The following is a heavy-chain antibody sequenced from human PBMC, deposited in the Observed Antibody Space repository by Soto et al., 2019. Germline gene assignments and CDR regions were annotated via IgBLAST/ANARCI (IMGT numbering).Heavy chain of an antibody. V-gene: IGHV1-69*13. CDR2: IIPIFGTA. Sequence: SVKVSCKASGGTFSSYAISWVRQAPGQGLEWMGGIIPIFGTANYAQKFQGRVTITADESTSTAYMELSSLRSEDTAVYYCARANVWGSYRYTEDPYYGMDVWGQGTTVTVSS. CDR3: ARANVWGSYRYTEDPYYGMDV. J-gene: IGHJ6*02. D-gene: IGHD3-16*02. CDR1: GGTFSSYA.